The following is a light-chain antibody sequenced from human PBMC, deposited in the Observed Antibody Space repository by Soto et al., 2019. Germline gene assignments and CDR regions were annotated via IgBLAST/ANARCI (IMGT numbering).Light chain of an antibody. CDR1: QSVSSSY. Sequence: EIVLTQSPGTLSLSPGERATLSCRASQSVSSSYLAWYQQKPGQAPRLLIYGASSRATGIPDRFSGSGSGTDFTLTISRLEPVDFAVYYWQQLQTFGQGTKVEIK. CDR3: QQLQT. J-gene: IGKJ1*01. CDR2: GAS. V-gene: IGKV3-20*01.